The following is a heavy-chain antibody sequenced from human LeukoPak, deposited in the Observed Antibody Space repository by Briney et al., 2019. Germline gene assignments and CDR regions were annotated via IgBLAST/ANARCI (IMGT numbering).Heavy chain of an antibody. D-gene: IGHD2-2*01. CDR2: ISYDGSNK. CDR1: GFTFSSFG. J-gene: IGHJ4*02. V-gene: IGHV3-30*18. Sequence: PGRSLRLSCAASGFTFSSFGMHWVRRAPGKGLEWVAVISYDGSNKYYADSVKGRFAISRDNSKNTLYLQMNSLRAEDTAVYYCAKAYGYCTTTSCSHEEFDYWGQGTLVTVSS. CDR3: AKAYGYCTTTSCSHEEFDY.